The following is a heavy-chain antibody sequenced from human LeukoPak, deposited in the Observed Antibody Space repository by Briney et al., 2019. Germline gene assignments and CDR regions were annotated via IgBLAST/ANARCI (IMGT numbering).Heavy chain of an antibody. CDR2: ISGSGGST. Sequence: PGGSLRLSCAASGFTLSSYSMNWVRQAPGKGLEWVSAISGSGGSTYYADSVKGRFTISRDNSKNTLYPQMNSPRAEDTAVYYCATSLRYCSSSSCYDAFDIWGQGTMVTVSS. CDR3: ATSLRYCSSSSCYDAFDI. J-gene: IGHJ3*02. CDR1: GFTLSSYS. D-gene: IGHD2-2*01. V-gene: IGHV3-23*01.